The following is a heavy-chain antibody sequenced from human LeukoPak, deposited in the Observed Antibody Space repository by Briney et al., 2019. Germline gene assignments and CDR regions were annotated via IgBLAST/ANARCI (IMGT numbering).Heavy chain of an antibody. D-gene: IGHD6-13*01. CDR2: FDPEDGET. V-gene: IGHV1-24*01. J-gene: IGHJ4*02. CDR1: GYTLTELS. Sequence: GASVKVSCKVSGYTLTELSMHWVRQAPGKGLEWMGGFDPEDGETIYAQKFQGRVTMTEDTSTDTAYMELSSLRSEDTAVYYCATGPTQLETIHNCVYWGQGTLVTVSS. CDR3: ATGPTQLETIHNCVY.